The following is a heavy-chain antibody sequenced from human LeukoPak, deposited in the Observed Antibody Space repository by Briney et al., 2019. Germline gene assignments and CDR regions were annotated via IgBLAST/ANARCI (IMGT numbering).Heavy chain of an antibody. V-gene: IGHV3-23*01. CDR2: ISGSGGST. CDR3: AKGGGSMEYCFDF. D-gene: IGHD2-2*01. Sequence: TGGSLRLSCAASGFSFSIYAMSWVRQGPGKGLEWVSGISGSGGSTSYADSVKGRFTISRDNTKNTLYLQMNGLRVEDTAVYYCAKGGGSMEYCFDFWGQGTLATVSS. J-gene: IGHJ4*02. CDR1: GFSFSIYA.